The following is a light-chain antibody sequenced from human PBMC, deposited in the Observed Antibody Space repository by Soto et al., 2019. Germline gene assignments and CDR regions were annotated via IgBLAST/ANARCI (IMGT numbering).Light chain of an antibody. J-gene: IGLJ3*02. CDR3: SSYTSSSSWV. V-gene: IGLV2-14*01. CDR1: SSDVGAYNY. CDR2: EVT. Sequence: QSVLTQPASVSGSPGQSITISCTGTSSDVGAYNYVSWYQQHSGKAPKLIIYEVTNRPSGVSNRFSASKSGNTASLTIFGLQAEDGADYYCSSYTSSSSWVFGGGPNPPVL.